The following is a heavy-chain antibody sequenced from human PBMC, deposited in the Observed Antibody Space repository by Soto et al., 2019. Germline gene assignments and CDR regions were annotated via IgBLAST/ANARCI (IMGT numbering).Heavy chain of an antibody. CDR1: GYTFTSYA. Sequence: QVQLVQSGAEEKKPGASVKVSCKASGYTFTSYAMHWVRQAPGQRLEWMGWINAGNGNTKYSQKFQGRVTITRDTSXXTAYMELSSLRSEDTAVYYCARDGDCGGDCYPFDYWGQGTLVTVSS. CDR2: INAGNGNT. D-gene: IGHD2-21*02. J-gene: IGHJ4*02. CDR3: ARDGDCGGDCYPFDY. V-gene: IGHV1-3*05.